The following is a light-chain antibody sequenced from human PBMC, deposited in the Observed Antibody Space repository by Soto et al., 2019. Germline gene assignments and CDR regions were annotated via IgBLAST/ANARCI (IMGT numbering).Light chain of an antibody. CDR1: ETISRS. CDR2: AAS. Sequence: DIPMTQSPSSLFASVGDRVTITCRASETISRSLNWFQQKPGKAPKLLIYAASILQNEVPSRFSGSGSGTDFTLSITSLQFEDFATYYCQQTHSVPLTFGQGTRLEIK. V-gene: IGKV1-39*01. J-gene: IGKJ5*01. CDR3: QQTHSVPLT.